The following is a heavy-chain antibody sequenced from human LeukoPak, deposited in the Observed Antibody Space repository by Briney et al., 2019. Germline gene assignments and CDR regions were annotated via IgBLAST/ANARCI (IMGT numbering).Heavy chain of an antibody. V-gene: IGHV4-59*01. CDR3: VGSPYVWGSYRYDY. CDR1: VGSISSYY. J-gene: IGHJ4*02. CDR2: IYYSGST. D-gene: IGHD3-16*02. Sequence: SETLSLTCTVSVGSISSYYWSWIRQPPGKGLEWIGYIYYSGSTNYNPSLKSRVTISVDTSKNQFSLKLSSATAADTSVYYCVGSPYVWGSYRYDYWGQGTLVTVSS.